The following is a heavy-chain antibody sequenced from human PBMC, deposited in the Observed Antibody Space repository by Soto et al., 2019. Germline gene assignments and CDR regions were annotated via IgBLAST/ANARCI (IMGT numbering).Heavy chain of an antibody. CDR3: VKDFLPCRVAGAPFDY. V-gene: IGHV3-64D*08. CDR1: GFTFSSYA. J-gene: IGHJ4*02. D-gene: IGHD6-19*01. CDR2: ISSNGGST. Sequence: GGSLRLSCSASGFTFSSYAMHWVRQAPGKGLEYVSAISSNGGSTYYADSVKGRFTISRDNSKNTLYLQMSRLRAEDTAVYYCVKDFLPCRVAGAPFDYWGQGTLVTVSS.